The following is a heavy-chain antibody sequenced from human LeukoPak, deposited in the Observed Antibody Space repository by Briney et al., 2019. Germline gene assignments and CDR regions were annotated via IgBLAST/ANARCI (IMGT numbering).Heavy chain of an antibody. CDR2: IKQDGSEK. J-gene: IGHJ6*03. V-gene: IGHV3-7*03. CDR1: GFTFSSYW. CDR3: ARGGLTIFGVVNYMDV. Sequence: GGSLRLSCAASGFTFSSYWMSWVRQAPGKGLEWVANIKQDGSEKYYVDSVKGRFTISRDKAKNSLYLQMNSLRAEDTALYYCARGGLTIFGVVNYMDVWGKGTTVTVSS. D-gene: IGHD3-3*01.